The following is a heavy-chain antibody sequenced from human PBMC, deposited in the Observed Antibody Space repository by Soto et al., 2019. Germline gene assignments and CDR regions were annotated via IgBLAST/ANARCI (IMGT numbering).Heavy chain of an antibody. D-gene: IGHD2-2*01. J-gene: IGHJ6*02. Sequence: GGSLRLSCAASGFTFSNAWMSWVRQAPGKGLEWVGRIKSKTDGGTTDYAAPVKGRFTISRDDSKNTLYLQMNSLKTEDTAVYYCTTGIMGLYWYQLPQYCYYCMDVWGQGTTVTVSS. CDR2: IKSKTDGGTT. CDR3: TTGIMGLYWYQLPQYCYYCMDV. CDR1: GFTFSNAW. V-gene: IGHV3-15*01.